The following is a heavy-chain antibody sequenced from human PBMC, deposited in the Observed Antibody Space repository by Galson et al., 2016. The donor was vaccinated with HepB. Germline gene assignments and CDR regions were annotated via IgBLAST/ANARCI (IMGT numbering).Heavy chain of an antibody. CDR3: ARENVITKVRGLIAAYGMDV. D-gene: IGHD3-10*01. V-gene: IGHV3-21*01. Sequence: LRLSCAASGFTVSSNYMSWVRQAPGKGLEWVSSISSSSNLIYYSESMKGRLTVSRDNAKNSLYLQMKSLRAEDTAVYYCARENVITKVRGLIAAYGMDVWGQGTTVTVSS. CDR2: ISSSSNLI. CDR1: GFTVSSNY. J-gene: IGHJ6*02.